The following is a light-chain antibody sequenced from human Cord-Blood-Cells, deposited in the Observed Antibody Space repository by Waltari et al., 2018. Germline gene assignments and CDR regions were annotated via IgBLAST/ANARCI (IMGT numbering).Light chain of an antibody. CDR2: EVS. Sequence: QSALTQPPSVSGSPGQSVTISCTGTSSDVGSYNRVSWYQQPPDTAPKLMLYEVSNRPAGGPDRFSGSKSGNAASLTISGRQAEDEADYYGSSYTSSSTFVVFGGGTKLTVL. CDR3: SSYTSSSTFVV. CDR1: SSDVGSYNR. J-gene: IGLJ2*01. V-gene: IGLV2-18*02.